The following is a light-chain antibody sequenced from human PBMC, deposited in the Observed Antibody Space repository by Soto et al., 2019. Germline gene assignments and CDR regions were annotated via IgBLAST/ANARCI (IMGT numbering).Light chain of an antibody. V-gene: IGKV1-8*01. CDR3: QQYYSYPRT. J-gene: IGKJ2*02. Sequence: AIRMTQSPSSFSASTGDRVTITCRASQGISSYLAWYQQKPGKAPKLLIYAASTLQSGVPSRFSTSGSGTDFTLXXSCLQSEDFATYYCQQYYSYPRTFDQGTKLAIK. CDR2: AAS. CDR1: QGISSY.